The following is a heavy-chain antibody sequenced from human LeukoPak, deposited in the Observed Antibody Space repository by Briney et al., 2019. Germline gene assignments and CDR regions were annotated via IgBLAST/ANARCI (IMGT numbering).Heavy chain of an antibody. D-gene: IGHD6-6*01. Sequence: PSETLSLTCTVSGGSISSFYWSWIRQPPGKTLEWIGSIYYSGSTSYNPSLKSRVTISVDTSKNQFSLNLNSVTAADTAVYYCARKVRSSLYNWFDPWGQGTLVTVSS. CDR2: IYYSGST. V-gene: IGHV4-59*08. CDR3: ARKVRSSLYNWFDP. J-gene: IGHJ5*02. CDR1: GGSISSFY.